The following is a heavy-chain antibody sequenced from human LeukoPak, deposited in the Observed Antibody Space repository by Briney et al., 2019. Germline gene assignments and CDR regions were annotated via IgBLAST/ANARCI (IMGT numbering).Heavy chain of an antibody. CDR1: GFTFSSYG. J-gene: IGHJ6*02. V-gene: IGHV3-30*03. CDR2: ISYDGSNK. Sequence: GGSLRLSCAASGFTFSSYGMHWVRQAPGKGLEWVAVISYDGSNKYYADSVKGRFTISRDNSKNTLYLQMNSLRAEDTAVYYCASGLDFWTVDYYYGMDVWGQGTTVTVSS. D-gene: IGHD3-3*01. CDR3: ASGLDFWTVDYYYGMDV.